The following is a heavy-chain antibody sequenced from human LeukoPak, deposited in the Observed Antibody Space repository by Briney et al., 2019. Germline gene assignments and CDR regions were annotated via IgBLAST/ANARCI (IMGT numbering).Heavy chain of an antibody. D-gene: IGHD3-22*01. CDR2: IYYSGST. Sequence: PSETLSLTCTVSGGSISSYYWSWIRQPPGKGLEWIGYIYYSGSTNYNPSLKSRVTISVDTSKNQFSLKLSSVTAADTAVYYCARVGYYYDSSGSSYYFDYWGQGTLVTVSS. CDR3: ARVGYYYDSSGSSYYFDY. CDR1: GGSISSYY. V-gene: IGHV4-59*01. J-gene: IGHJ4*02.